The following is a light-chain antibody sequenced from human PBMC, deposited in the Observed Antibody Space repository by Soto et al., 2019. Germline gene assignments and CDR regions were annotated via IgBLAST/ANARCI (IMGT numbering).Light chain of an antibody. Sequence: QSVLTQPASVSGSPGQSITISCTGTSSDVGGYNFVSWYQQHPGKAPKLMIYDVGNRPSGVSIRFSGSKSGNTASLTISGLQAEDEADYYCSSYSRSSIPVFGTGTKLTVL. CDR2: DVG. J-gene: IGLJ1*01. CDR1: SSDVGGYNF. CDR3: SSYSRSSIPV. V-gene: IGLV2-14*03.